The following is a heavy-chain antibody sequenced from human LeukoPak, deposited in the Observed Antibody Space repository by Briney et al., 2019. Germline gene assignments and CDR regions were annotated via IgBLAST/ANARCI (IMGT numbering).Heavy chain of an antibody. J-gene: IGHJ4*02. CDR3: AGAGWKNDYFDY. Sequence: SVKVSCKASGGTFSSYAISWVRQAPGQGLEWMGGIIPIFGSANYAQKFQGRVTITADKSTSTAYMELSSLRSEDTAVYYCAGAGWKNDYFDYWGQGTLVTVSS. V-gene: IGHV1-69*06. D-gene: IGHD1/OR15-1a*01. CDR2: IIPIFGSA. CDR1: GGTFSSYA.